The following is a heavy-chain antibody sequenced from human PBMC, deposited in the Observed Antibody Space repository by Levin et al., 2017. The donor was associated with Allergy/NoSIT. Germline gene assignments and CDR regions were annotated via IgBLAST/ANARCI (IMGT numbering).Heavy chain of an antibody. Sequence: PGGSLRLSCAASGFTFDDYAMHWVRQAPGKGLEWVSGISWNSGSIGYADSVKGRFTISRDNAKNSLYLQMNSLRAEDTALYYCAKDIGLLYGIAAHVGENDAFDIWGQGTMVTVSS. CDR1: GFTFDDYA. D-gene: IGHD6-13*01. V-gene: IGHV3-9*01. J-gene: IGHJ3*02. CDR2: ISWNSGSI. CDR3: AKDIGLLYGIAAHVGENDAFDI.